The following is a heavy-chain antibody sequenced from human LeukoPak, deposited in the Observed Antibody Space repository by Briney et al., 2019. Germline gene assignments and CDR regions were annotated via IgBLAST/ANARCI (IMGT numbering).Heavy chain of an antibody. V-gene: IGHV3-11*06. CDR1: GFTFSDFH. CDR2: ISGGSTYL. D-gene: IGHD2-8*02. Sequence: GGTLRLSCVASGFTFSDFHMSWIRQAPGKGLEWVSYISGGSTYLDYADSVKGRFTLSRDNAKNSLYLQMNSLRAEDTAVYYCARDTGRSRYYYGMDVWGKGTTVTVSP. J-gene: IGHJ6*04. CDR3: ARDTGRSRYYYGMDV.